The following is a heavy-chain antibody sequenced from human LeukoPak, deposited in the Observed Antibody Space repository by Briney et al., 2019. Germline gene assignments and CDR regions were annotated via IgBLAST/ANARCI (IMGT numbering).Heavy chain of an antibody. Sequence: SETLSLTCAVYGGSFSGYYWSWIRQPPGKGLEWIGEIKHSGSTNYNPSLKSRVTISVDTSKNQFSLKLSSVTAADTAVYYCARRSYDYVWGSYRYTGLDYWGQGTLVTVSS. D-gene: IGHD3-16*02. V-gene: IGHV4-34*01. CDR2: IKHSGST. J-gene: IGHJ4*02. CDR1: GGSFSGYY. CDR3: ARRSYDYVWGSYRYTGLDY.